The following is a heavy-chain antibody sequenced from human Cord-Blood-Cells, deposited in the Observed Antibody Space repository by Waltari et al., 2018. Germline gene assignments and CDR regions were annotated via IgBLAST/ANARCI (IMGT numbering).Heavy chain of an antibody. CDR1: GYSISSGYY. J-gene: IGHJ4*02. D-gene: IGHD6-13*01. CDR3: ASVPLNTPAAGNFDY. CDR2: IYHSGST. Sequence: QVQLQESGPGLVKPSETLSLTCTVSGYSISSGYYWGWFRQPPGKGLEWIGSIYHSGSTYYNPSLKSRVTISVDTSKNQFSLKLSSVTAADTAVYYCASVPLNTPAAGNFDYWGQGTLVTVSS. V-gene: IGHV4-38-2*02.